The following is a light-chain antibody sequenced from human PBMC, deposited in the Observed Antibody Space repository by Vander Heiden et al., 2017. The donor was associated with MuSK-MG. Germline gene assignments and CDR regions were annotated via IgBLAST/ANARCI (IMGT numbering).Light chain of an antibody. J-gene: IGKJ1*01. Sequence: DIVMTQSPDSLAVSLGERATINCKSSQSVLYSSNNKNYLAWYQQKPGQPPKLLIYLASTRKSGVPDRFSGSGSATDFTLSISSLQAEDVAVYYCQQYYSTPPTFGQGTKVEIK. V-gene: IGKV4-1*01. CDR3: QQYYSTPPT. CDR1: QSVLYSSNNKNY. CDR2: LAS.